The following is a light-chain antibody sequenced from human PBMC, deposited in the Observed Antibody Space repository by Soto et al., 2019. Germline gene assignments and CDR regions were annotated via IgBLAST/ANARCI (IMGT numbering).Light chain of an antibody. J-gene: IGKJ1*01. CDR2: KAS. CDR3: QHYNSYSEA. V-gene: IGKV1-5*03. Sequence: DIQMTQSPSSLSASVGDRVTITCQASQDISNHLNWYQQKPGKPPKLLIYKASTLKSGVPSRFSGSGSGTEFTLTISSLQPDDFATYYCQHYNSYSEAFGQGTKVDIK. CDR1: QDISNH.